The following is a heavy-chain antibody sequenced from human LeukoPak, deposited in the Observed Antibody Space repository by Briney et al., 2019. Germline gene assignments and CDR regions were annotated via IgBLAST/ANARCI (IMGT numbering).Heavy chain of an antibody. CDR3: ARSSYYDDSGVYTPT. CDR1: GFTVSGNY. V-gene: IGHV3-53*01. J-gene: IGHJ4*02. CDR2: IYSGGST. D-gene: IGHD3-22*01. Sequence: GGSLRLSCAASGFTVSGNYMSWVRQAPGKGLEWVSVIYSGGSTYYADSVKGRFTISRDNSKNTLYLQMNSLRAEDTAVYYCARSSYYDDSGVYTPTGGQGTLVTVPS.